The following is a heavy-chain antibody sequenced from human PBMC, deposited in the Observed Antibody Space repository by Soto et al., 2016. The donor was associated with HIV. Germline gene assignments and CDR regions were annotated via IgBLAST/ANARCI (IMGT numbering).Heavy chain of an antibody. CDR2: ISWNSGSV. CDR3: AKGDYGDYRPGYFDS. CDR1: GFTFDDYA. J-gene: IGHJ4*02. D-gene: IGHD4-17*01. Sequence: EVQLVGSGGGLVQPGRSLRLSCEASGFTFDDYAMHWVRQVPGKGLEWVSGISWNSGSVGYADSVKGRFTISRDNAKNSVYLEMNSLRAEDMALYYCAKGDYGDYRPGYFDSWGQGTLVAVSS. V-gene: IGHV3-9*03.